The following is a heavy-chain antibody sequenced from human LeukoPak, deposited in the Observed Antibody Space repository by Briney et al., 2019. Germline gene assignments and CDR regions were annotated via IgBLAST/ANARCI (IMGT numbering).Heavy chain of an antibody. J-gene: IGHJ5*02. CDR3: AREEGEGYNWFWFDP. V-gene: IGHV3-74*01. D-gene: IGHD5-24*01. Sequence: PGGSLRLSCAASGFTFSSYWMHWVRQAPGKGLVWVSRINSDGSSTSYADSVKGRFTISRDNAKNTLYLQMNSLRAEDTAVYYCAREEGEGYNWFWFDPWGQGTLVTVSS. CDR1: GFTFSSYW. CDR2: INSDGSST.